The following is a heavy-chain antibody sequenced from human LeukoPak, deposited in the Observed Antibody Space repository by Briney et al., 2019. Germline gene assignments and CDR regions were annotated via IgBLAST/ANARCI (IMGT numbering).Heavy chain of an antibody. J-gene: IGHJ4*02. D-gene: IGHD3-3*01. V-gene: IGHV1-18*01. CDR1: GYTFTSYG. CDR3: ARDLFDYDFWSGYFDTGRPFDY. Sequence: GASVKVSCKASGYTFTSYGISWVRQAPGQVLEWMGWISAYNGNTNYAQKLQGRVTMTTDTSTSTAYMELRSLRSDDTAVYYCARDLFDYDFWSGYFDTGRPFDYWGQGTLVTVSS. CDR2: ISAYNGNT.